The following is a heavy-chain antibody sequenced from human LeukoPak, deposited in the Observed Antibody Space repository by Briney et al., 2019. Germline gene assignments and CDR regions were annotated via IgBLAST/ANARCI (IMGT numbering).Heavy chain of an antibody. CDR2: INPNSGGT. J-gene: IGHJ5*02. V-gene: IGHV1-2*02. Sequence: GASVKVSCKASGYTFTGYYIHWMRQAPGQGLEWMGWINPNSGGTNYAQKFQGRVTMTRDTSISTAYMELSRLRSDDTAVYYCARGRCSGGSCYEPHNWFDPWGQGTLVTVSS. D-gene: IGHD2-15*01. CDR3: ARGRCSGGSCYEPHNWFDP. CDR1: GYTFTGYY.